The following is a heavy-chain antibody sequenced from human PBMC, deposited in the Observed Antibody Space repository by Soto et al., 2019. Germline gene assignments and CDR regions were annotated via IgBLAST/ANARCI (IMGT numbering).Heavy chain of an antibody. V-gene: IGHV3-23*01. D-gene: IGHD3-3*01. CDR1: GFTFSSSG. Sequence: GGSLILSCATSGFTFSSSGMSLVRQAPGKGLEWVTGISASGGETYYGESVKVRFTISSVNFKNTLYLQMIGLIAKDTAIYYCANDPSGPYIWGQGTRVTVS. J-gene: IGHJ4*02. CDR2: ISASGGET. CDR3: ANDPSGPYI.